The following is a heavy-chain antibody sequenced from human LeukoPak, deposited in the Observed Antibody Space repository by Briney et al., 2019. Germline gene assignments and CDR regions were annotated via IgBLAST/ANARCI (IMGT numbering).Heavy chain of an antibody. J-gene: IGHJ4*02. D-gene: IGHD3-10*01. CDR1: GYTFVSYG. V-gene: IGHV1-18*04. CDR3: VRGGGFNSGFEY. Sequence: ASVKVSCKASGYTFVSYGITWVRQAPGQGLEWMGWISVYNGDTKYAQNLQGRVTLSTDTSTSTAYMELRSLRSDDTAVYYCVRGGGFNSGFEYWGQGTLVIVSS. CDR2: ISVYNGDT.